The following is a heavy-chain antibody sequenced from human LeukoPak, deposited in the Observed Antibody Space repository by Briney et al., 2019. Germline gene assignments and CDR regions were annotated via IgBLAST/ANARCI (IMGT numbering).Heavy chain of an antibody. CDR3: ARDAGVSVVGRSLDY. V-gene: IGHV3-23*01. CDR2: ISGSGGNT. Sequence: HAGGSLRLSCAASGFTFSSYAVSWVRQAPGKGLEWVSSISGSGGNTYYADSVKGRFTISRDNSKNTLYLQMNSLRAEDTAVYYCARDAGVSVVGRSLDYWGQGTLITVSS. D-gene: IGHD3-22*01. CDR1: GFTFSSYA. J-gene: IGHJ4*02.